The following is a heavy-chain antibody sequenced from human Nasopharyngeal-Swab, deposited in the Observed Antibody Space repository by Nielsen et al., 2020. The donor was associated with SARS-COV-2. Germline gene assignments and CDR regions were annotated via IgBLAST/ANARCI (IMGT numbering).Heavy chain of an antibody. CDR1: GFTFSSYE. CDR3: ARDQAYYYDSSGYAYFDY. V-gene: IGHV3-48*03. Sequence: GESLKISCAASGFTFSSYEMNWVRQAPGKGLEWVSYISSSGSTIYYADSVKGRFTISRDNAKNSLYLQMNSLRAEDTAVYYCARDQAYYYDSSGYAYFDYWSQGTLVTVSS. D-gene: IGHD3-22*01. CDR2: ISSSGSTI. J-gene: IGHJ4*02.